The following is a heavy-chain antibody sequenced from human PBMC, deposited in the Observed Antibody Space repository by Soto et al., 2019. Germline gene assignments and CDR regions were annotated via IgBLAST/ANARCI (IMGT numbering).Heavy chain of an antibody. Sequence: SGPTLVNPTQTLTLTCSFTGFSLSTSGVGVGWIRQSPGKALEWLALIYWSGDEHYRPSLKSRLSIIKDTSKNHVVLIMTDMDPVDTATYYCARGLATLPVFAFDIWGQGTMVTVSS. V-gene: IGHV2-5*01. CDR2: IYWSGDE. D-gene: IGHD6-6*01. J-gene: IGHJ3*02. CDR3: ARGLATLPVFAFDI. CDR1: GFSLSTSGVG.